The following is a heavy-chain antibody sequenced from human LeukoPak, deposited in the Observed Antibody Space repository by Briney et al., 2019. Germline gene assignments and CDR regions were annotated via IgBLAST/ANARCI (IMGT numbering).Heavy chain of an antibody. V-gene: IGHV4-34*01. CDR1: GGSFSGYY. CDR3: ARAGDYEGFGEFQDYYFDY. Sequence: SETLSLTCAVYGGSFSGYYWNWIRQPPGKGLEWIGEINHSGSTNYNPSLKSRVTISVDTSKNQFPLKLSSVTAADTAVYYCARAGDYEGFGEFQDYYFDYWGQGTLVTVSS. J-gene: IGHJ4*02. CDR2: INHSGST. D-gene: IGHD3-10*01.